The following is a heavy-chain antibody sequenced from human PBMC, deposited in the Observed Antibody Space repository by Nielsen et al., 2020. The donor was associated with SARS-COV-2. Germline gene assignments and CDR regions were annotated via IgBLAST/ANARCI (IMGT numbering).Heavy chain of an antibody. J-gene: IGHJ4*02. CDR2: VYYSGST. Sequence: SETLSLTCTVSGGSISRSTYYWVWIRQPPGRGLEWIGTVYYSGSTYYNPSLQSRVTISVDTSRNQFSLKVTSVTAADTAVYYCARGGEFGAYMIYFDYWGQGISVTVSS. D-gene: IGHD4/OR15-4a*01. CDR3: ARGGEFGAYMIYFDY. CDR1: GGSISRSTYY. V-gene: IGHV4-39*07.